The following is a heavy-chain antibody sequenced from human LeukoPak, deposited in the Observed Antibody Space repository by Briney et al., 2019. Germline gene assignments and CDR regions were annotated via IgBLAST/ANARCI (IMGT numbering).Heavy chain of an antibody. CDR3: ARRKDYGDPFDY. J-gene: IGHJ4*02. CDR2: ISSSSSYI. V-gene: IGHV3-21*01. CDR1: GFTFSSYS. D-gene: IGHD4-17*01. Sequence: GGSLSLSCAASGFTFSSYSMNWVRQAPGKGLEWVSSISSSSSYIYYADSVKGRFTISRDNTKNLLYLQMNNLRAEDTAVYYCARRKDYGDPFDYWGQGTLVTVSS.